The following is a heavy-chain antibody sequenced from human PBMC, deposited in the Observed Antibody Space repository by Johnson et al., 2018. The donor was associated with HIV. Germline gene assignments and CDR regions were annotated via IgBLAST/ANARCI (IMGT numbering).Heavy chain of an antibody. D-gene: IGHD6-19*01. Sequence: QVQLVESGGDLVQPGGSLRLSCVVSGFTFSSYGMHWVRQAPGKGLEWVAFIRYAGSNKYYAASVTGRFTISRDNSKTTLYLQMNSLRGEDTAVYYCARPVAGMNDAFDIWGQGTMVTVSS. CDR1: GFTFSSYG. J-gene: IGHJ3*02. CDR2: IRYAGSNK. V-gene: IGHV3-30*02. CDR3: ARPVAGMNDAFDI.